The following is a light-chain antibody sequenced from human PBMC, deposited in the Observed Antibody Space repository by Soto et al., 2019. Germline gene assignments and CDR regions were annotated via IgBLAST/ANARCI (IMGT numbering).Light chain of an antibody. CDR2: GAS. CDR3: QQDDKSPIT. Sequence: IVLPQSPVIFSLYPIERASLSFFSSQSISSSFLAWYQQKPGQAPRLLIYGASSRATGIPDRFSGTGSETDFTLTISRLEPEDFAVYYCQQDDKSPITFGQGTRLEIK. J-gene: IGKJ5*01. V-gene: IGKV3-20*01. CDR1: QSISSSF.